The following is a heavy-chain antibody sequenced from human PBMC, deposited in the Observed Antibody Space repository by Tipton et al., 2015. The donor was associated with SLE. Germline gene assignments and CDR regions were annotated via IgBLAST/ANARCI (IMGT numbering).Heavy chain of an antibody. J-gene: IGHJ6*02. CDR2: IGSAGDT. Sequence: SLRLSCAASGFTFSNYDMHWVRQATGKGLEWVSVIGSAGDTYYPGSVKGRFTISRENAKNSLYLQMNSLRAGDTAVYYCARSRDYGDYGMDVWGQGP. CDR1: GFTFSNYD. V-gene: IGHV3-13*01. D-gene: IGHD4-17*01. CDR3: ARSRDYGDYGMDV.